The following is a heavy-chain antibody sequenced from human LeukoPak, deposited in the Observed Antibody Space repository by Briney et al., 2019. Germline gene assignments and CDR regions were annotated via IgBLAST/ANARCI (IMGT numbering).Heavy chain of an antibody. V-gene: IGHV3-23*01. J-gene: IGHJ4*02. Sequence: GGSLRLSCAASGFSFGSYAMSWVRQAPGKGLEWVSTISDSGGTTYFADSVKGRFTISRDNSKNTLYLQMNSLRAEDTALYYCAKEPTPGAFYFDSWGQGTLVTVSS. CDR1: GFSFGSYA. D-gene: IGHD3-10*01. CDR3: AKEPTPGAFYFDS. CDR2: ISDSGGTT.